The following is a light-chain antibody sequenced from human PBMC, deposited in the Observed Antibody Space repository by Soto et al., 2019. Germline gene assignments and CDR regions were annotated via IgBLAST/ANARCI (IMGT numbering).Light chain of an antibody. CDR3: CSSAGGFPWV. CDR2: YVS. J-gene: IGLJ3*02. Sequence: QSALTQPRSVSGSPGQSVTISCTGTSSDVVSWYQQHPGKAPKLIIYYVSQRPSGVPDHFSGSKFVNAAALTISGLQAEDEADYDCCSSAGGFPWVFGGGTKLTVL. V-gene: IGLV2-11*01. CDR1: SSDVV.